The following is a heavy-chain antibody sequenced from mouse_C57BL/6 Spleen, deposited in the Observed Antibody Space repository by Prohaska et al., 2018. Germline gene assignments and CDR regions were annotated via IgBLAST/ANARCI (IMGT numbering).Heavy chain of an antibody. CDR3: ARESSGYVYYYAMDY. Sequence: GKQSHGKSLEWIGVINPYNGGTSYNQKFKGKATLTVDKSSSTAYMELNSLTSEDSAVYYCARESSGYVYYYAMDYWGQGTSVTVSS. D-gene: IGHD3-2*02. J-gene: IGHJ4*01. V-gene: IGHV1-19*01. CDR2: INPYNGGT.